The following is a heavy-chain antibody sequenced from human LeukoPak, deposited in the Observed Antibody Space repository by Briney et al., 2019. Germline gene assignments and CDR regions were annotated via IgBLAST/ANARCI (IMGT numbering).Heavy chain of an antibody. Sequence: ASVKVSCKASGYTFTSYGISWVRQAPGQGLEWMGWISAYNGNTNYAQKLQGRVTMTTDTSTSTAYMELRSLRSDDTAVYYCARDPYYDFWSGYSSWFDPWGQGTLVAVSS. CDR2: ISAYNGNT. J-gene: IGHJ5*02. D-gene: IGHD3-3*01. CDR1: GYTFTSYG. V-gene: IGHV1-18*01. CDR3: ARDPYYDFWSGYSSWFDP.